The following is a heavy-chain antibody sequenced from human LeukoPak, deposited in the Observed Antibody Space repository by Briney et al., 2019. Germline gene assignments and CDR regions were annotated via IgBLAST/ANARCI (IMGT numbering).Heavy chain of an antibody. CDR3: ARPRYSGSYYAFDI. Sequence: SETLSLTCTVSGGSISSYYWSWIRQPPGKGLEWIGYIYTSGSTNYNPSLKSRVTISVDTSKNQLSLKLSSVTAADTAVYYCARPRYSGSYYAFDIWGQGTMVTVSS. V-gene: IGHV4-4*09. CDR2: IYTSGST. CDR1: GGSISSYY. D-gene: IGHD1-26*01. J-gene: IGHJ3*02.